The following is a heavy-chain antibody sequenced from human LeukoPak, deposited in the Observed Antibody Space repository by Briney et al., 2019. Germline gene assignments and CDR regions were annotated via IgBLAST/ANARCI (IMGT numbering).Heavy chain of an antibody. CDR1: GGSISSYY. J-gene: IGHJ6*02. V-gene: IGHV4-59*08. Sequence: PSETLSLTCTVSGGSISSYYWSWIRQPPGKGLEWIGYIYYSGSTDYNPSLKSRVTISVDTSKNQFSLKLSSVTAADTAVYYCARQEIVVPAARGMDVWGQGTTVTVSS. CDR3: ARQEIVVPAARGMDV. D-gene: IGHD2-2*01. CDR2: IYYSGST.